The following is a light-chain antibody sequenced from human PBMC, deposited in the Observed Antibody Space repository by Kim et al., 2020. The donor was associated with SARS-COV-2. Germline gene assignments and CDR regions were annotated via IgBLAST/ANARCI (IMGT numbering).Light chain of an antibody. CDR3: QSYDSSLSVV. J-gene: IGLJ2*01. CDR2: GNS. CDR1: SSNIGAGYD. Sequence: GPRVTISCPGSSSNIGAGYDVHWYQQLPGTAPKLLIYGNSNRPSGVPDRFSGSKSGTSASLAITGLQAEDEADYYCQSYDSSLSVVFGGGTQLTVL. V-gene: IGLV1-40*01.